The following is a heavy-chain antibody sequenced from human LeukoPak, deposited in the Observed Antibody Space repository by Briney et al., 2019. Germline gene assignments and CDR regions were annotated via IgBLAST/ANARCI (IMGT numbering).Heavy chain of an antibody. J-gene: IGHJ4*02. CDR3: AKQVLRYFDWLSEGFDY. Sequence: SETLSLTCTVSGGSISTYYWSWIRQPPGKGLEWIGYIYYSGTTNYNPSLKSRVTISVDTSKNQFSLRLSSVTAADTAVYYCAKQVLRYFDWLSEGFDYWGQGTLVTVSS. CDR2: IYYSGTT. D-gene: IGHD3-9*01. V-gene: IGHV4-59*01. CDR1: GGSISTYY.